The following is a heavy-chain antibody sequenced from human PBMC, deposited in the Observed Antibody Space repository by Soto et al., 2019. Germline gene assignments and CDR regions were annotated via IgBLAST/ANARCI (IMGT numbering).Heavy chain of an antibody. CDR1: GYIFSNYG. V-gene: IGHV1-18*01. Sequence: GASVKVSCKASGYIFSNYGISWVRQAPGQGLEWMGWISTYNANTYYAQKFQGRVTMTTDTSTSTAYMELRSLRSDDTDVFYCARERDGSSWSSAESLQYWGQGTLVTVSS. CDR3: ARERDGSSWSSAESLQY. J-gene: IGHJ1*01. CDR2: ISTYNANT. D-gene: IGHD6-13*01.